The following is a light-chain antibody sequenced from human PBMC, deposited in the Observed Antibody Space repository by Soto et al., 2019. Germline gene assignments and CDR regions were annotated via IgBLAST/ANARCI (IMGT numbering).Light chain of an antibody. Sequence: EIVLTQSPATLSLSPGERATLSCRASQSVSSYLAWCQQKPGQAPRLLLYDASNRATGIPARFSGSGSGTDFTLTINSLEPEDFAVYSCQQRSTWPLTFGGGTKVEIK. CDR3: QQRSTWPLT. V-gene: IGKV3-11*01. J-gene: IGKJ4*01. CDR2: DAS. CDR1: QSVSSY.